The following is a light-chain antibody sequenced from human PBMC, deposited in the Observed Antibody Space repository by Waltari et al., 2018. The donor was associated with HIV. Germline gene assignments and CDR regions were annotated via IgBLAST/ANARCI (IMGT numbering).Light chain of an antibody. Sequence: FMLTQPHSVSESPGKTVTISCTRSSGSLAGNYVPWYTPRPGSSPITVIYENNERPSGVPDRCSGSIDNSSNSASLTISGLKTDDEADYYCQSYATRALMVFGGGTKLTVL. CDR3: QSYATRALMV. CDR1: SGSLAGNY. J-gene: IGLJ2*01. CDR2: ENN. V-gene: IGLV6-57*01.